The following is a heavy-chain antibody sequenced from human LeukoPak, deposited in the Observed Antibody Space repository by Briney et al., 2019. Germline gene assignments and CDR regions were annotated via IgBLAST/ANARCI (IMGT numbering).Heavy chain of an antibody. D-gene: IGHD6-25*01. J-gene: IGHJ4*02. CDR1: GGSISSYY. V-gene: IGHV4-4*07. Sequence: PSETLSLTCTVSGGSISSYYWSWIRQPAGKGLEWIGRIYTSGSTNYNPSLKSRVTMSVDTSKNQSSLKLSSVTAADTAVYYCARGGQRGPPQLFDYWGQGTLVTVSS. CDR2: IYTSGST. CDR3: ARGGQRGPPQLFDY.